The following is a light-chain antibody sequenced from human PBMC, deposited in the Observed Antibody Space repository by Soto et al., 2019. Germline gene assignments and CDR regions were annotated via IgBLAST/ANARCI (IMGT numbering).Light chain of an antibody. V-gene: IGKV3-20*01. CDR1: QHFXSGY. CDR2: DAS. Sequence: IVLTQSPCTLSLSPGDRATLSCRASQHFXSGYRAGYQQKPGQAPRILXDDASSRATGSPDRLSGSGSATDFSLPISRLEPEYFAVYYYQQYETATRTFGQGTKVDIK. J-gene: IGKJ1*01. CDR3: QQYETATRT.